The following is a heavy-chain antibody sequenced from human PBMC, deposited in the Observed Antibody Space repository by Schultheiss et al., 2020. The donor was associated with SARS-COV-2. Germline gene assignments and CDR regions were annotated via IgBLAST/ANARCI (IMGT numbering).Heavy chain of an antibody. CDR2: ISYDGSNK. Sequence: GGSLRLSCAASGFTFSSYGMHWVRQAPGKGLEWVAVISYDGSNKYYADSVKGRFTISRDNSKNSLYLQMNSLRAEDTAVYYCAREGAVGAFDYWGQGTLVTVSS. D-gene: IGHD3-10*01. CDR3: AREGAVGAFDY. CDR1: GFTFSSYG. V-gene: IGHV3-30*03. J-gene: IGHJ4*02.